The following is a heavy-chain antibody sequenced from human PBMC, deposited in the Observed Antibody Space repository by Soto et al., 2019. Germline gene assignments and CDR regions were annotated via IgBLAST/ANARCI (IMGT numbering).Heavy chain of an antibody. V-gene: IGHV3-21*01. Sequence: EVQLVESGGGLVKPGGSLRLSCAASGFTFSSYSMNWVRQAPGKGLEWVSSISSSSSYIYYADSVKGRFTISRDNAKNSLYLQMNSLRAEDTAVYYCARESSSCRGRGVCYYYYMDVWGKGTTVTVSS. CDR1: GFTFSSYS. CDR2: ISSSSSYI. J-gene: IGHJ6*03. D-gene: IGHD6-6*01. CDR3: ARESSSCRGRGVCYYYYMDV.